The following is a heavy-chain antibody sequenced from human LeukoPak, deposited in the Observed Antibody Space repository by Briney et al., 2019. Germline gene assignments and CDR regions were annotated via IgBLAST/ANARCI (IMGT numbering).Heavy chain of an antibody. CDR2: IKQDGSEK. CDR3: ARGTYYYDSSGPARGNY. CDR1: GFTFSTYW. J-gene: IGHJ4*02. Sequence: GGSLRLSCAASGFTFSTYWMSWVRQAPGKGLEWVANIKQDGSEKYYVDSVKGRFTISGDNAKNSLYLQMNSLRAEDTAVYYCARGTYYYDSSGPARGNYWGQGTLVTVSS. V-gene: IGHV3-7*04. D-gene: IGHD3-22*01.